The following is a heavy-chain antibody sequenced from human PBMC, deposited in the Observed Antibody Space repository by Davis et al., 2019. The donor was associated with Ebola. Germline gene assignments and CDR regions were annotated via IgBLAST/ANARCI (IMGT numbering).Heavy chain of an antibody. CDR2: IYYSGST. V-gene: IGHV4-61*01. CDR3: ARDLRAAAGLYYYYYGMDV. J-gene: IGHJ6*02. CDR1: GGSVSSGSYY. Sequence: SETLSLTCTVSGGSVSSGSYYWSWIRQPPGKGLEWIGYIYYSGSTNYNPSLKSRVTISVDTSKNQFSLKLSSVTAADTAVYYCARDLRAAAGLYYYYYGMDVWGQGTTVTVSS. D-gene: IGHD6-13*01.